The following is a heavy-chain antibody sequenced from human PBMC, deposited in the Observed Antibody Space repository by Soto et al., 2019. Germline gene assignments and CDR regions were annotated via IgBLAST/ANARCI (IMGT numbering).Heavy chain of an antibody. CDR2: ISAYNGNT. V-gene: IGHV1-18*01. CDR3: ARDYSGYDIRGRSGSHFDY. Sequence: QVQLVQSGAEVKKPGASVKVSCKASGYTFTSYGISWVRQAPGQGLEWMGWISAYNGNTNYAQKLQGRVTMTTDTSTSTAYMELRSLRSDDTAVYYCARDYSGYDIRGRSGSHFDYWGQGTLVTVSS. CDR1: GYTFTSYG. J-gene: IGHJ4*02. D-gene: IGHD5-12*01.